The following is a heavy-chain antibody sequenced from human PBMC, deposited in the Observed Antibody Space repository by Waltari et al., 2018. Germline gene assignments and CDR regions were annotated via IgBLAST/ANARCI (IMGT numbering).Heavy chain of an antibody. CDR2: IYYSGKT. J-gene: IGHJ4*02. V-gene: IGHV4-39*01. D-gene: IGHD3-10*01. Sequence: QLQLQESGPGLVKPSATLSLTCTVPGGSIRAGSFHWGWIRQSPGKGLEWIGSIYYSGKTYYNPSLRSRVSISVDTSTNQFSLKLSSVTAADTAVYYCARTFAYGSGTYNHWGQGSLVTVSS. CDR3: ARTFAYGSGTYNH. CDR1: GGSIRAGSFH.